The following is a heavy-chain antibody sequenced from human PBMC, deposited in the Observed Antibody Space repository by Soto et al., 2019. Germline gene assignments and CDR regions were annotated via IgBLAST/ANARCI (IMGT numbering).Heavy chain of an antibody. CDR2: VSYRGIT. CDR3: ARDFRDGYSQVARFFFDY. CDR1: GGSVSSGSYY. J-gene: IGHJ4*02. V-gene: IGHV4-61*01. Sequence: TSETLSLTCSVSGGSVSSGSYYWSWIRQPPGKGLEWIGQVSYRGITNYNPSLKSRVTISVDTSKNQLSLNLNSVTAADTAVYYCARDFRDGYSQVARFFFDYWGQGTLVTVSS. D-gene: IGHD4-4*01.